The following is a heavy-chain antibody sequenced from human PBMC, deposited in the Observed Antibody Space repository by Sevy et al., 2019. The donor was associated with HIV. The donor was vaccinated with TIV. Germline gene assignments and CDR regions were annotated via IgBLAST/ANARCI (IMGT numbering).Heavy chain of an antibody. J-gene: IGHJ5*02. V-gene: IGHV6-1*01. CDR1: GDTVSNNSGA. Sequence: SQTLSLTCAISGDTVSNNSGAWNWIRQSPSRGLEWLGRTYYRSKWFYDYAVSVKSRIAINPDTTQNQISLQLKSVTPEDTDVYYCAREQWLSGNGVDPWGQGTLVTVSS. D-gene: IGHD6-19*01. CDR2: TYYRSKWFY. CDR3: AREQWLSGNGVDP.